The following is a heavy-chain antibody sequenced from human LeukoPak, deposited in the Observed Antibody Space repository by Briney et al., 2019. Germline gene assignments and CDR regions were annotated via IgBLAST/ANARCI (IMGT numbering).Heavy chain of an antibody. CDR1: GGSIGSYS. J-gene: IGHJ3*02. Sequence: SSETQSLTCTASGGSIGSYSWNWIRQSPGTGLEWIGYVYYSGSTMYNPSLRSRVTISVDTSKNQFSLKLSSVTAADTAVYYCARLKARDAFDIWGQGTMVTVSS. V-gene: IGHV4-59*08. CDR3: ARLKARDAFDI. CDR2: VYYSGST.